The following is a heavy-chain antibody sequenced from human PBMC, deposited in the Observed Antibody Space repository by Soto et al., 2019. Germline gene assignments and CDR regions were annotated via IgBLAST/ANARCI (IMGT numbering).Heavy chain of an antibody. D-gene: IGHD1-1*01. CDR3: ARGRTAIATRWLDS. J-gene: IGHJ5*01. CDR2: ITNSGST. CDR1: GGSFSDSY. Sequence: SETLSLTCAVLGGSFSDSYWSWIRQSPEKGLEWIGEITNSGSTYYNPSLKSRVTISGDTSKNQFSLEVRSVTAADTAVYFCARGRTAIATRWLDSWGQGTLVTVSS. V-gene: IGHV4-34*01.